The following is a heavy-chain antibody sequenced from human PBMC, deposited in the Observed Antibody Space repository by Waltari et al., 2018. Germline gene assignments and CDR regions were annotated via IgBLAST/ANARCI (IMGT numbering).Heavy chain of an antibody. CDR3: ARSPSGSYLVDY. Sequence: QVQLQESGPGLVMPSETLSLTCTVSGGSISSPYWSWIRQPPGKGLEWIGYIYYSGSTNYNPSLKSRVTISVDTSKNQFSLKLSSVTAADTAVYYCARSPSGSYLVDYWGQGTLVTVSS. V-gene: IGHV4-59*11. CDR2: IYYSGST. D-gene: IGHD3-10*01. J-gene: IGHJ4*02. CDR1: GGSISSPY.